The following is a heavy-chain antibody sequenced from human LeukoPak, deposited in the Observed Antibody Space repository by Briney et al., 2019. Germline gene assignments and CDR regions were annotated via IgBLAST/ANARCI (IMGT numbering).Heavy chain of an antibody. J-gene: IGHJ4*02. CDR3: ARDYYDSSGYFLGDY. V-gene: IGHV1-8*03. CDR2: MNPNSGNT. CDR1: GYTFTSYD. D-gene: IGHD3-22*01. Sequence: ASVKVSCKASGYTFTSYDINWVRQATGQGLEWMGWMNPNSGNTGYAQKFQGRVTITRNTSISTAYMELSRLRSDDTAVYYCARDYYDSSGYFLGDYWGQGTLVTVSS.